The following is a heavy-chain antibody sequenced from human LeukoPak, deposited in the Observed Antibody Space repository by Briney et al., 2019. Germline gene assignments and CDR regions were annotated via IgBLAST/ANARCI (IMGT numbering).Heavy chain of an antibody. CDR3: AKDSTTTVTFYSRGNQIDY. CDR1: GFTFSSYA. J-gene: IGHJ4*02. V-gene: IGHV3-23*01. Sequence: PGGSLRLSCAASGFTFSSYAMSWVRQAQGKGLEWVSAIIGGGGRTFYAESVQGRFTISRENSKTTLYLQLNSLRAEDTAVYYCAKDSTTTVTFYSRGNQIDYWGQGTLVTVSS. D-gene: IGHD4-17*01. CDR2: IIGGGGRT.